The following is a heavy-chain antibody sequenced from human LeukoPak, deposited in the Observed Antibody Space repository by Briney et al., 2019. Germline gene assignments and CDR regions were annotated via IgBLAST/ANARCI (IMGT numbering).Heavy chain of an antibody. D-gene: IGHD3-3*01. CDR1: GFTFSSYA. CDR3: AKVYDYDFWGGSTGAFDI. CDR2: ISGSGGST. V-gene: IGHV3-23*01. J-gene: IGHJ3*02. Sequence: GGSLRLSCAASGFTFSSYAMSWVRQAPGKGLEWVSAISGSGGSTYYADSVKGRFTISRDNSKNTLYLQMNSLRAEDTAVYYCAKVYDYDFWGGSTGAFDIWGQGTMVTVSS.